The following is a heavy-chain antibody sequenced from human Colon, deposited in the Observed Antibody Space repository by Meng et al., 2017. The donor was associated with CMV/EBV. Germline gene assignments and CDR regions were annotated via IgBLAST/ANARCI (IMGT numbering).Heavy chain of an antibody. CDR3: ARENQLLLGGWFDP. Sequence: GSLRLSCTVSGVSVSSGTYYLAWIRQSPGKGLEWIGYIYVSGNTNYNPSLRSRVTISIDTSKNQFSLKVSSVTAADTAVYYCARENQLLLGGWFDPWGQGTLVTVSS. D-gene: IGHD2-2*01. V-gene: IGHV4-61*01. J-gene: IGHJ5*02. CDR1: GVSVSSGTYY. CDR2: IYVSGNT.